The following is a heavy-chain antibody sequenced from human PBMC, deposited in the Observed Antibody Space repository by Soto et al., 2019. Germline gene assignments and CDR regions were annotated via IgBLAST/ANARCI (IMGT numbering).Heavy chain of an antibody. V-gene: IGHV1-3*01. CDR3: ARDYSSSWTYDY. CDR1: GYTFTSYA. Sequence: GESLKISCKASGYTFTSYAMHWVRQAPGQRLEWMGWINAGNGNTKYSQKFQGRVTITRDTSASTAYMELSSLRSEDTAVYYCARDYSSSWTYDYWGQGTLVTVSS. D-gene: IGHD6-13*01. CDR2: INAGNGNT. J-gene: IGHJ4*02.